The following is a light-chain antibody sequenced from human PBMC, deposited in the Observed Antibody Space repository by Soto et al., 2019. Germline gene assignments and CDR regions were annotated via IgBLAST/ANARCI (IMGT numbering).Light chain of an antibody. CDR3: CSYAASNTLV. J-gene: IGLJ3*02. CDR2: EVI. V-gene: IGLV2-23*02. CDR1: SSDVGTYDL. Sequence: QSALTQPASVSGSPGQSLTISCTGTSSDVGTYDLVSWYQQHPGKAPKLMIYEVIKRPSGVSNRFSGSKSGNTASLTISGLQAEDEAHYYCCSYAASNTLVFGGGTKLTVL.